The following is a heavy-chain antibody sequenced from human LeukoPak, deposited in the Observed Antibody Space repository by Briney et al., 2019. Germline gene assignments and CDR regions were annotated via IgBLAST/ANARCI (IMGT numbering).Heavy chain of an antibody. J-gene: IGHJ4*02. Sequence: GGSLRLSCAASGFTFSSYGMHWVRQALGKGLEWVAVISYDGSNKYYADSVKGRFTISRDNSKNTLYLQMNSLRAEDTAVYYCAKDGTNWGSYFDYWGQGTLVTVSS. CDR3: AKDGTNWGSYFDY. CDR1: GFTFSSYG. V-gene: IGHV3-30*18. D-gene: IGHD7-27*01. CDR2: ISYDGSNK.